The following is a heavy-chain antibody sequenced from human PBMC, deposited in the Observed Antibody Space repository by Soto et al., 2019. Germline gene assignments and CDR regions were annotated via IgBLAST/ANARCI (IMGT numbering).Heavy chain of an antibody. V-gene: IGHV1-69*08. J-gene: IGHJ6*02. Sequence: QVQLVQSGAEVKKPGSSVKVSCKASGGTFSSYTISWVRQAPGQGLEWMGRIIPILGIANYAQKFQVRVTITADKSTSTAYMELSSLRSEDTAVYYCARDDCSGGSCYYYYGMDVWGQGTTVTVSS. CDR2: IIPILGIA. CDR3: ARDDCSGGSCYYYYGMDV. D-gene: IGHD2-15*01. CDR1: GGTFSSYT.